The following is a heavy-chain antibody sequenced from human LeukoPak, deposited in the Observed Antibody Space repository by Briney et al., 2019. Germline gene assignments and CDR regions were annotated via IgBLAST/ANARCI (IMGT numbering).Heavy chain of an antibody. V-gene: IGHV1-46*01. J-gene: IGHJ3*02. CDR2: INPNGGST. CDR3: ARELYYYGSGSYYTDAFDI. CDR1: GYTFTSNY. D-gene: IGHD3-10*01. Sequence: ASVKVSCKASGYTFTSNYIHWVRQAPGQGLEWMGIINPNGGSTNYAQKFQGRVTITADESTSTAYMELSSLRSEDTAVYYCARELYYYGSGSYYTDAFDIWGQGTMVTVSS.